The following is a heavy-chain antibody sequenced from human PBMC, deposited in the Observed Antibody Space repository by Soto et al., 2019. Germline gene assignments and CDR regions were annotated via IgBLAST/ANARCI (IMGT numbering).Heavy chain of an antibody. D-gene: IGHD5-12*01. V-gene: IGHV5-51*01. CDR1: GYXFTSYW. J-gene: IGHJ4*02. CDR3: ARPRRPGSGYEPFAY. CDR2: IYPGDSDT. Sequence: EXLKISCKCSGYXFTSYWLVWVRHMPGKGLEWMGIIYPGDSDTRYSPSFQGQVTISADKSIRTAYLQWSSMKASYTAMYYCARPRRPGSGYEPFAYWGQGTLVPVSS.